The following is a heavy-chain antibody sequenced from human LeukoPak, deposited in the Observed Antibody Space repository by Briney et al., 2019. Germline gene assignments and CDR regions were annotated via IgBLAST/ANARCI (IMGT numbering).Heavy chain of an antibody. D-gene: IGHD3-10*01. CDR1: GFTFSNYE. V-gene: IGHV3-21*01. Sequence: GGSLRLSCVASGFTFSNYEMNWVRQAPGKGLEWVSSIDTASTYIYYADSLKGRFTISRDNAKNSLYLQMNILRAEDTAMYYCATLGSSGMVHGNLDFWGQGTLVTVSS. CDR2: IDTASTYI. CDR3: ATLGSSGMVHGNLDF. J-gene: IGHJ4*02.